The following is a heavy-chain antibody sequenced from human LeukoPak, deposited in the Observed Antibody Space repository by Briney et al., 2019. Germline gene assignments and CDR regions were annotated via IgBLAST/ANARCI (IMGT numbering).Heavy chain of an antibody. CDR1: GYTFTSYG. CDR2: IGAYNGNT. Sequence: ASVKVSCKASGYTFTSYGISWVRQAPGQGLEWMGWIGAYNGNTNYAQKLQGRVTMTTDTSTSTAYMELRSLRSDDTAVYYCARERPTPGHRRGSYAFDYWGQGTLVTVSS. CDR3: ARERPTPGHRRGSYAFDY. V-gene: IGHV1-18*01. D-gene: IGHD1-26*01. J-gene: IGHJ4*02.